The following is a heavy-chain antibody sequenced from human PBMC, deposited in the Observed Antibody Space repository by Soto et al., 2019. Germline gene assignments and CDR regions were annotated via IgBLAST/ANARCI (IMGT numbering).Heavy chain of an antibody. CDR3: AKDPSYYYYYGMDV. CDR1: GFTFSSYG. Sequence: PGGSLRLSCAASGFTFSSYGMHWVRQAPGKGLEWVAVMSYDGSNKYYADSVKGRFTISRDNSKNTLYLQMNSLRAEDTAVYYCAKDPSYYYYYGMDVWGQGTTVTVSS. J-gene: IGHJ6*02. V-gene: IGHV3-30*18. CDR2: MSYDGSNK.